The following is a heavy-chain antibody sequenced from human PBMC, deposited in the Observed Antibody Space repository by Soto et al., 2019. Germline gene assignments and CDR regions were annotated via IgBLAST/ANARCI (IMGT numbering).Heavy chain of an antibody. D-gene: IGHD6-19*01. CDR3: ASSGWYSRFDY. V-gene: IGHV4-39*01. J-gene: IGHJ4*02. CDR2: IYYSGST. CDR1: GGSISSSSYY. Sequence: QLQLQESGPGLVKPSETLSLTCTVSGGSISSSSYYWGWIRQPPGKGLEWIGSIYYSGSTYYNPSLKSRVTISVDTSKNQFSLKLSSVTAADTAVYYCASSGWYSRFDYWGQGTLVTVSS.